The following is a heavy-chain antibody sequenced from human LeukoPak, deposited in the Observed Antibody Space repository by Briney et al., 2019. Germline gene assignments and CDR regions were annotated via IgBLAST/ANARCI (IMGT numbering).Heavy chain of an antibody. V-gene: IGHV4-59*01. J-gene: IGHJ4*02. D-gene: IGHD3-3*01. CDR2: IYYSGST. CDR3: ARSGERFLARPVDY. CDR1: GGSISSYY. Sequence: PSETLSLTCTVSGGSISSYYWSWIRQPQGKGLEWIGYIYYSGSTNYNPSLKSRVTISVDTSKNQLSLKLSSVTAADTAVYYCARSGERFLARPVDYWGQGTLVTVSS.